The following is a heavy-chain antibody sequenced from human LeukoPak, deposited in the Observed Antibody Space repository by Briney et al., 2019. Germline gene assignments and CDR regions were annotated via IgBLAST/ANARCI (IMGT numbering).Heavy chain of an antibody. Sequence: GGSLRLSCAASGFSFSDYWMHWVRQAPGKGLVWVSRINSDGRNIAYADSAKGRFTISRDNAKNTLYLEMNSLTIEDTAVYYCARAISWNGAQGHMDVWGKGTTVTVS. J-gene: IGHJ6*03. CDR2: INSDGRNI. V-gene: IGHV3-74*03. D-gene: IGHD1-1*01. CDR1: GFSFSDYW. CDR3: ARAISWNGAQGHMDV.